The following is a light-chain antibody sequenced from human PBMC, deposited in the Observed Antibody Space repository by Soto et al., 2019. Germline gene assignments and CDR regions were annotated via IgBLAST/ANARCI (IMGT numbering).Light chain of an antibody. CDR3: SSYTSRSTLV. CDR2: EGS. J-gene: IGLJ1*01. CDR1: SSDIGSYNL. V-gene: IGLV2-14*02. Sequence: QSALTQPASVSGSPGQSITISCTGTSSDIGSYNLVSWYQRHPGRAPKLMVYEGSRRPSGVSNRFSGSKSGNTASLTISGLQAEDEADYFCSSYTSRSTLVFGTGTKVTVL.